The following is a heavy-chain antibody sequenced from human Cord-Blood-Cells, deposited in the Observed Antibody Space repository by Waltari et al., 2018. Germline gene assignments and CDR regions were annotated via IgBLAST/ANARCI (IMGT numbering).Heavy chain of an antibody. Sequence: EVQLVESGGGLVQPGGSLRLSCAASGFTFSSYAMHWVRQAPGKGLEYVSAISINGGRTYYADSVKGRFTISRDNSKNTLYLQMGSLRAEDMAVYYCARARGAGTAFDIWGQGTMVTVSS. CDR1: GFTFSSYA. CDR3: ARARGAGTAFDI. V-gene: IGHV3-64*07. J-gene: IGHJ3*02. D-gene: IGHD6-13*01. CDR2: ISINGGRT.